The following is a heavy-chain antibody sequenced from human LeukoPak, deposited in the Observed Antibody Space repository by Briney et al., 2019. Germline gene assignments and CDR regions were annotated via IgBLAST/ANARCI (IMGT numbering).Heavy chain of an antibody. J-gene: IGHJ4*02. CDR1: GFTFSSYD. Sequence: GGSLRLSCAASGFTFSSYDMHWARRATGRGLEWVSAIGTAGDTYYPGSVKGRFAISRENAKNSLYLQMNSLRAGDTGVYYCAKDPGVWWQLVLYFDDWGQGTLVTVS. V-gene: IGHV3-13*01. CDR2: IGTAGDT. D-gene: IGHD6-6*01. CDR3: AKDPGVWWQLVLYFDD.